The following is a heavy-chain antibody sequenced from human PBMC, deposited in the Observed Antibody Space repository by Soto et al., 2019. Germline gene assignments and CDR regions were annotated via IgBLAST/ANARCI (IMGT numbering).Heavy chain of an antibody. J-gene: IGHJ4*02. CDR1: GFTFSSYA. CDR3: ARPAANYDSSGYYPY. D-gene: IGHD3-22*01. V-gene: IGHV3-30-3*01. Sequence: QVPLVESGGGVVQPGRSLRLSCAASGFTFSSYAMHWVRQAPGKGLEWVAVISYDGSNKYYADSVKGRFTISRDNSKNTLYLQMNSLRAEDTAVYYCARPAANYDSSGYYPYWGQGTLVTVSS. CDR2: ISYDGSNK.